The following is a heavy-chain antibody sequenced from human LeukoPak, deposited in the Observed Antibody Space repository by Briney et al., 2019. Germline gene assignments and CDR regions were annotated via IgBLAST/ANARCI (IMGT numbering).Heavy chain of an antibody. CDR1: GFTFSSYG. V-gene: IGHV3-30*03. Sequence: PGGSLRLSCAASGFTFSSYGMHWVRQAPGKGLEWVADISYGGSNKYYADSVKGRFTISRDNSKNTLYLQMNSLRAEDTAVYYCAPGGDYTFFDYWGQGTLVTVSS. CDR3: APGGDYTFFDY. CDR2: ISYGGSNK. D-gene: IGHD4-17*01. J-gene: IGHJ4*02.